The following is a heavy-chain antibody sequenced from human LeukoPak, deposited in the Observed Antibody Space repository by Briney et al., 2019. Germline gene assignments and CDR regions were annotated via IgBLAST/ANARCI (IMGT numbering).Heavy chain of an antibody. Sequence: GRSLRLSCAASGFTFSSYGMHWVRQAPGKGLEWVAVISYDGSNKYYADSVKGRFTISRDNSKNTLYLQMNSLRAEDTAVYYCARPMTTSYYYYYMDVWGRGTTVTVSS. J-gene: IGHJ6*03. D-gene: IGHD4-11*01. CDR1: GFTFSSYG. CDR2: ISYDGSNK. CDR3: ARPMTTSYYYYYMDV. V-gene: IGHV3-30*03.